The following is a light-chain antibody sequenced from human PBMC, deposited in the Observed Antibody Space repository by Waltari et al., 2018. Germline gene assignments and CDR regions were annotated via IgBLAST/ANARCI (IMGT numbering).Light chain of an antibody. CDR2: GAS. CDR3: QKYESLPAT. CDR1: QSVGRS. J-gene: IGKJ1*01. Sequence: IMLTQSPGTLSLSPGERATLSCRASQSVGRSLVWYQQKPGQAPRLLIYGASRRATGIPDRFSGSGFGTDFSLTISSLEAEDFAVYYCQKYESLPATFGQGTKVEIK. V-gene: IGKV3-20*01.